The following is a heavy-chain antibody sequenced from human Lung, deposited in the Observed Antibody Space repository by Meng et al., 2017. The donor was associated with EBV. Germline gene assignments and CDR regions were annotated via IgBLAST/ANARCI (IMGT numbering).Heavy chain of an antibody. CDR3: ARDSEAADY. CDR1: GYTFTTHG. V-gene: IGHV7-4-1*02. Sequence: GQLVQSESELKKPGASVRISCKASGYTFTTHGMKWVRQAPGQGLEWMGWINTNTGKPTYAQGLTGRFVFSLDTSVSTAYLQISSLKAEDTAVYYCARDSEAADYWGQGTLVTASS. D-gene: IGHD6-25*01. CDR2: INTNTGKP. J-gene: IGHJ4*02.